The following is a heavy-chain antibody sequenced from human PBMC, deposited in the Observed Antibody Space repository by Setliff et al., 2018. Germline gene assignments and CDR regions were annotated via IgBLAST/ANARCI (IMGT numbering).Heavy chain of an antibody. J-gene: IGHJ4*02. D-gene: IGHD5-12*01. V-gene: IGHV1-2*02. CDR1: GYTFTGYF. CDR3: ARDGCAFFYEH. Sequence: ASVKVSCKASGYTFTGYFIHWLRQAPGQGLEGLGWINPNKDVTKYAQKFQDRILMTKGTSLNTVYMDLRSLGSDATALYYCARDGCAFFYEHWGQGSLVTVSS. CDR2: INPNKDVT.